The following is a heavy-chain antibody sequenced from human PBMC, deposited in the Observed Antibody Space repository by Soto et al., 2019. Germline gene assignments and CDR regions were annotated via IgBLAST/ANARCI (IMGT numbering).Heavy chain of an antibody. D-gene: IGHD2-2*01. V-gene: IGHV3-23*01. CDR1: GFAFRSYA. J-gene: IGHJ4*02. Sequence: EVQLLESGGGLVQPGGSLRLSCGASGFAFRSYAMSWVRQAPGKGLEWVSALSGGGDMTYYADSVKGRFTISKDNSKNTLFLQMNSLRAEDTAIYYCAKASCTSTSCYSTNWGQGTLVTVSS. CDR3: AKASCTSTSCYSTN. CDR2: LSGGGDMT.